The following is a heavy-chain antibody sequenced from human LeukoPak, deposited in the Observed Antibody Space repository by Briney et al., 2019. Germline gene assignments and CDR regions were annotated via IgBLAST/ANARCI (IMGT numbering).Heavy chain of an antibody. CDR3: AGDPWDYDILTGYYVNWFDP. V-gene: IGHV4-61*02. D-gene: IGHD3-9*01. CDR2: IYTSGST. CDR1: GGSISSGSYY. Sequence: SETLSLTCTVSGGSISSGSYYWSWIRQPAGKGLEWIGRIYTSGSTNYNPSLKSRVTISVDTSKNQFSLKLSSVTAADTAVYYCAGDPWDYDILTGYYVNWFDPWGQGTLVTVSS. J-gene: IGHJ5*02.